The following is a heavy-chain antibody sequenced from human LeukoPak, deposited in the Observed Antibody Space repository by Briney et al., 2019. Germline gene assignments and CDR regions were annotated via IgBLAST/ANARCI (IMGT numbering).Heavy chain of an antibody. D-gene: IGHD6-13*01. J-gene: IGHJ4*02. CDR1: GGSISSYY. CDR2: IYYSRTT. CDR3: ARHYWAAGTRFDY. V-gene: IGHV4-59*08. Sequence: PSETLSLTCTVSGGSISSYYWSWIRQPPGKGLEWIGYIYYSRTTNYNPSLKSRATISVDTSKSQFSLKLSSVTAAGTAVYYCARHYWAAGTRFDYWGQGTLVAVSS.